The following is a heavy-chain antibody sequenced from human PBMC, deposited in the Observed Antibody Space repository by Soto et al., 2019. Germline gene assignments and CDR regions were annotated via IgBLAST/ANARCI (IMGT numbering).Heavy chain of an antibody. V-gene: IGHV3-53*01. CDR1: GFTVSSNY. CDR3: ARDRTYYDILTGYYTLFGMDV. CDR2: IYSGGST. Sequence: HPGGSLRLSCAASGFTVSSNYMSWVRQAPGKGLEWVSVIYSGGSTYYADSVKGRFAISRDNSKNTLYLQMNSLRAEDTAVYYCARDRTYYDILTGYYTLFGMDVWGQGTTVTVSS. J-gene: IGHJ6*02. D-gene: IGHD3-9*01.